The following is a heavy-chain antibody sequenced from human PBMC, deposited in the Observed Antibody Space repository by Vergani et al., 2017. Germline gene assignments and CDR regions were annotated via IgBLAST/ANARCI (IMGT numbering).Heavy chain of an antibody. CDR1: GDSVISTDYH. CDR3: ASERGACRAAYCHSYDF. J-gene: IGHJ4*02. D-gene: IGHD2-15*01. CDR2: MDYSGST. Sequence: QVQLQESGPGLVKPSETLSLTCTVSGDSVISTDYHWGWIRQPPGKGLEWIGSMDYSGSTSYNPSLESRISISFETPKNQCSLRLTSVTAADTAVYYCASERGACRAAYCHSYDFWGPGTLVGVSS. V-gene: IGHV4-39*01.